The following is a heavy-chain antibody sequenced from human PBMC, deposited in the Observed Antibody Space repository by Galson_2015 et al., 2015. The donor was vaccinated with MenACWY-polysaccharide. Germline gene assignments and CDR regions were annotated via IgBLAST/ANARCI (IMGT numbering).Heavy chain of an antibody. J-gene: IGHJ4*02. Sequence: SLRLSCAASGFTFGSYGMSWVRQAPGKGLEWVSVISDRVDSTHYADSAKGRFTVSRDNSRNTLYLQMNSLRGDDTAVYFCAGGSNIWKYLDYWGQGALVTVSS. CDR2: ISDRVDST. D-gene: IGHD2/OR15-2a*01. CDR3: AGGSNIWKYLDY. CDR1: GFTFGSYG. V-gene: IGHV3-23*01.